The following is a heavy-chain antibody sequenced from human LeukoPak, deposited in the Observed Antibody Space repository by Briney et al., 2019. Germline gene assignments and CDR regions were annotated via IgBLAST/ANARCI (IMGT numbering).Heavy chain of an antibody. CDR2: ISSSGSTI. J-gene: IGHJ5*02. Sequence: GGSLRLFCAASGFTFSDYYMSWIRQAPGKGLEWVSYISSSGSTIYYADSVKGRFTISRDNAKNSLYLQMNSLRAEDTAVYYCAREDDDILTGYPRMFDPWGQGTLVTVSS. V-gene: IGHV3-11*01. D-gene: IGHD3-9*01. CDR1: GFTFSDYY. CDR3: AREDDDILTGYPRMFDP.